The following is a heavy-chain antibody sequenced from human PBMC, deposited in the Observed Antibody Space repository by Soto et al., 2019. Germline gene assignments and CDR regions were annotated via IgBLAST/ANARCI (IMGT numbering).Heavy chain of an antibody. CDR1: GGSFSGYY. D-gene: IGHD4-4*01. CDR2: INHSGST. J-gene: IGHJ4*02. V-gene: IGHV4-34*01. CDR3: ARGVTPLDFDY. Sequence: SETLSLTCAVYGGSFSGYYWSWIRQPPGKGLEWIGEINHSGSTNYNPSLKSRVTISVDTSKNQFSLKLSSVTAADTAVYYCARGVTPLDFDYWGQGTLVTVSS.